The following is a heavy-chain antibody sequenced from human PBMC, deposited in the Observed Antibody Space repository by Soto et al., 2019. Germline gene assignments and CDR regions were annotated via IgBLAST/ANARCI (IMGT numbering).Heavy chain of an antibody. V-gene: IGHV4-31*03. D-gene: IGHD6-13*01. CDR3: ARGRGNFDTIAAAGPYFDY. CDR1: GGSISSGGYY. Sequence: SETLSLTCPVSGGSISSGGYYWSWIRQHPGKGLEWIGYIYYSGSTYYNPSLKSRVTISVDTSKNQFSLKLSSVTAADTAVYYCARGRGNFDTIAAAGPYFDYWGQGTLVTVSS. CDR2: IYYSGST. J-gene: IGHJ4*02.